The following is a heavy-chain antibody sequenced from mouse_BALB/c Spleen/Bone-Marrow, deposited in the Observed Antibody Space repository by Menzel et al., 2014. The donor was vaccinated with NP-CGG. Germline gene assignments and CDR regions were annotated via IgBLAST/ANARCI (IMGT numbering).Heavy chain of an antibody. CDR3: ARGLLQYYYAMDY. Sequence: EVKLQESGAELVKPGASVKLSCTASGFNIKDTYMHWVKQRPEQGLEWIGRIDPANGNTKYDPKFQGKATITADTSSNTAYLQLSSPTSEDTAVYYCARGLLQYYYAMDYWGQGTSVTVSS. J-gene: IGHJ4*01. CDR2: IDPANGNT. D-gene: IGHD2-3*01. CDR1: GFNIKDTY. V-gene: IGHV14-3*02.